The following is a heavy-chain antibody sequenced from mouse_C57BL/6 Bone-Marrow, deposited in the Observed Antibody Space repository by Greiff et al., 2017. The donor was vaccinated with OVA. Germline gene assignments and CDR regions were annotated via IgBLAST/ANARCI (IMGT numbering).Heavy chain of an antibody. J-gene: IGHJ3*01. CDR2: IDPENGDT. D-gene: IGHD2-3*01. CDR1: GFNIKDDY. Sequence: VQLQQSGAELVRPGASVNLSCTASGFNIKDDYMHWVKQRPEQGLEWIGWIDPENGDTEYASKFQGKATITADTSSNTAYLQLSSLTSEDTAVYYCTLYDGYPGFAYWGQGTLVTVSA. V-gene: IGHV14-4*01. CDR3: TLYDGYPGFAY.